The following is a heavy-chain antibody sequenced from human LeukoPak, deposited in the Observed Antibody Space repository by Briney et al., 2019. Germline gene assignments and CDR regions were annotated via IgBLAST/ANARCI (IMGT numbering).Heavy chain of an antibody. CDR3: ARDQVWFVDFLNYYIDV. CDR1: GFTFSSYA. V-gene: IGHV3-74*01. Sequence: GGSLRLSCAASGFTFSSYAMNWVRQAPGKGQELVSGINSAGSTTRYADSVKGRFTASRDNAKNTLYLQMISMRAEDTAVYYCARDQVWFVDFLNYYIDVWGKGTTVTVSS. CDR2: INSAGSTT. J-gene: IGHJ6*03. D-gene: IGHD3-10*01.